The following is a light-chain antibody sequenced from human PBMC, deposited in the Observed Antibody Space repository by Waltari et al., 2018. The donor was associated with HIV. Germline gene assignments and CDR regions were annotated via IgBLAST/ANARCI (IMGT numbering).Light chain of an antibody. J-gene: IGLJ3*02. CDR2: EVS. CDR1: SSDVGGYNY. CDR3: SSYTSSSTLV. Sequence: QSALTQPASVSGSPGQSITISCTGTSSDVGGYNYVSWYPQHPGKAPKRVIYEVSNRPAGVSNRFSGSKSGNTASLTISGLQAEDEADYYCSSYTSSSTLVFGGGTKLTVL. V-gene: IGLV2-14*01.